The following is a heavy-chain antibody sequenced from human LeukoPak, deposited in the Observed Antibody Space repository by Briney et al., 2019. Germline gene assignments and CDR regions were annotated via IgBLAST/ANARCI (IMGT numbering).Heavy chain of an antibody. Sequence: TGGSLRLSCAASGFTFSSNSMKWVRQPPGKGLEWIVSIYYSGSTYYNPSLKSRVTISVDTSKNQFSLNLSSVTAADTAVYYYARLNGDLGYCSSTSCYDCLCFYYYGMDVWGHGTTVTVSS. CDR2: IYYSGST. V-gene: IGHV4-39*01. CDR1: GFTFSSNSMK. CDR3: ARLNGDLGYCSSTSCYDCLCFYYYGMDV. J-gene: IGHJ6*02. D-gene: IGHD2-2*01.